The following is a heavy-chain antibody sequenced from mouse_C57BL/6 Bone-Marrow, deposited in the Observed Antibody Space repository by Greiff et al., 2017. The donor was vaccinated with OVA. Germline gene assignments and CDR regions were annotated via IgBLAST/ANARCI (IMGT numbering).Heavy chain of an antibody. J-gene: IGHJ4*01. CDR1: GFTFSSYA. CDR2: ISSGGDYI. Sequence: EVQVVESGEGLVKPGGSLKLSCAASGFTFSSYAMSWVRQTPEKRLEWVAYISSGGDYIYYADTVKGRFTISRDNARNTLYLQMSSLKSEDTAMYYCTRPNPYYSNYDAMDYWGQGTSVTVSS. V-gene: IGHV5-9-1*02. D-gene: IGHD2-5*01. CDR3: TRPNPYYSNYDAMDY.